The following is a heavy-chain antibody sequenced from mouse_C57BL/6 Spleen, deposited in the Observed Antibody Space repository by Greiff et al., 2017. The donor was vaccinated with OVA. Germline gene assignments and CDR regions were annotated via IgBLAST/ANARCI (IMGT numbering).Heavy chain of an antibody. CDR3: ARRTVVATGAMDY. J-gene: IGHJ4*01. CDR2: IDPEDGET. CDR1: GFNIKDYY. Sequence: VQLKESGAELVKPGASVKLSCTASGFNIKDYYMHWVKQRTEQGLEWIGRIDPEDGETKYAPKFQGKATITADTSSNTAYLQLSSLTSEDTAVYYCARRTVVATGAMDYWGQGTSVTVSS. V-gene: IGHV14-2*01. D-gene: IGHD1-1*01.